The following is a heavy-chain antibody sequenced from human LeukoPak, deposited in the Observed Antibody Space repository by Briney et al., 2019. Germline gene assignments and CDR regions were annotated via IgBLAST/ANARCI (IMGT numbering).Heavy chain of an antibody. Sequence: GGSLRLSRAASGFTVSSNYMSWGRQAPGKGLEWVSVIYSGGSTYYADSVKGRFTISRDNSKNTLYLQMNSLRAEDTAVYYCARSSSIAARYFDYWDQGTLVTVSS. CDR3: ARSSSIAARYFDY. CDR1: GFTVSSNY. D-gene: IGHD6-6*01. CDR2: IYSGGST. J-gene: IGHJ4*02. V-gene: IGHV3-66*02.